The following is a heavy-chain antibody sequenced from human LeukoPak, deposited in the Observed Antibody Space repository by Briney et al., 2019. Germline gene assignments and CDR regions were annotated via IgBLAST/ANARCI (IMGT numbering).Heavy chain of an antibody. CDR2: FDPEDGET. CDR1: GYTLTELS. V-gene: IGHV1-24*01. CDR3: ATKYDSSGLITPPLFDY. J-gene: IGHJ4*02. D-gene: IGHD3-22*01. Sequence: ASVKVSCKVSGYTLTELSMHWVRQAPGKGLEWVGGFDPEDGETIYAQKFQGRVTMTEDTSTDTAYMELSSLRSEDTAVYYCATKYDSSGLITPPLFDYWGQGTLVTVSS.